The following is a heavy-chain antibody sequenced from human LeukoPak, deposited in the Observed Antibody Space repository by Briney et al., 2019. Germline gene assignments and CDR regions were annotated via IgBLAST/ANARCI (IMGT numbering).Heavy chain of an antibody. Sequence: GGSLRLSCAASGFTFSSYAMSWVRQAPGKGLEWVSAISGSGGSTYYADSVKGRFTISRDNSKNTLYLQMNSLRAEDTALYYCAKLAGYCSGGSCYSGVLDYWGQGTLVTVSS. D-gene: IGHD2-15*01. J-gene: IGHJ4*02. V-gene: IGHV3-23*01. CDR2: ISGSGGST. CDR1: GFTFSSYA. CDR3: AKLAGYCSGGSCYSGVLDY.